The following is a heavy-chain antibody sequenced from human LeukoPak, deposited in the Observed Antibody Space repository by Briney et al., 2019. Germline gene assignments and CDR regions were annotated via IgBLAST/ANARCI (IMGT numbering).Heavy chain of an antibody. Sequence: GGSLRLSCAASGFTLDDYAMHWVRQAPGKGLEWVSLISGDGGSTYYADSVKGRFTISRDNGKNSLYLQMNSLRTEDTALYYCAKDSLYDFWSGYYTGIESGYYYGMDVWGQGTTVAVSS. J-gene: IGHJ6*02. V-gene: IGHV3-43*02. CDR3: AKDSLYDFWSGYYTGIESGYYYGMDV. CDR2: ISGDGGST. CDR1: GFTLDDYA. D-gene: IGHD3-3*01.